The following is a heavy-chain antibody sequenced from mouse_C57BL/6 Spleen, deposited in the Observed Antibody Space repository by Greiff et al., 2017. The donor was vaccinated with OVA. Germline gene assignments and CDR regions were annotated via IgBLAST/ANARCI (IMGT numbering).Heavy chain of an antibody. Sequence: QVQLQQPGAALVKPGASVKLSCKASGYTFTSYWMHWVKQRPGQGLEWIGMIHPNSGSTNYNEKFKSKATLTVDKSSSTAYMQLSSLTSEDSAVYYCARELGRFAYWGEGTLVTVSA. D-gene: IGHD4-1*01. CDR2: IHPNSGST. J-gene: IGHJ3*01. CDR1: GYTFTSYW. CDR3: ARELGRFAY. V-gene: IGHV1-64*01.